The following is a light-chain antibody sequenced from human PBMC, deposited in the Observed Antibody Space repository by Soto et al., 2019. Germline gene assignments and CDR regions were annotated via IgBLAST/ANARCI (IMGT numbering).Light chain of an antibody. CDR2: EVS. CDR3: SSYTNSNTWV. V-gene: IGLV2-14*01. CDR1: SGDVGGYNY. Sequence: QSALTQPASVSGSPGQSITISCTGTSGDVGGYNYVSWYQQHPGKAPKLMIYEVSNRPSGVSNRFSGSKSGNTASLTISGLQAEDEADYHCSSYTNSNTWVFGGGTKVTVL. J-gene: IGLJ3*02.